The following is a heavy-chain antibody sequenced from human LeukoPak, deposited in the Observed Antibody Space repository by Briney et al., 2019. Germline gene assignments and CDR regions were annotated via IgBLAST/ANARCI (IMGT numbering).Heavy chain of an antibody. J-gene: IGHJ4*02. V-gene: IGHV4-34*01. CDR1: GGSFSGYY. Sequence: SETLSLTCAVYGGSFSGYYWSWIRQPPGKGLEWIGEINHSGSTNYNPSLKSRVTISVDTSKNQFSLKLSSVTAADTAVYYCARGRTIAVARDWGQGTLVTVSS. CDR3: ARGRTIAVARD. D-gene: IGHD6-19*01. CDR2: INHSGST.